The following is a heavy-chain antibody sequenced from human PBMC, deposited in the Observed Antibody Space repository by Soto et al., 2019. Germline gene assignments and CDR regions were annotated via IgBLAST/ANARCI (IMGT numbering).Heavy chain of an antibody. CDR1: GFMFSSYW. CDR2: INQNGSER. V-gene: IGHV3-7*05. Sequence: EVELVESGGGLVQPGGSLRLSCAATGFMFSSYWMTWVRQAPGGGLEWVANINQNGSERYYVDSVEGRFTISRDNAKNSVFLQMENLRVEDTAMYYCATDILDFWGQGTLVTVSS. CDR3: ATDILDF. D-gene: IGHD3-9*01. J-gene: IGHJ4*02.